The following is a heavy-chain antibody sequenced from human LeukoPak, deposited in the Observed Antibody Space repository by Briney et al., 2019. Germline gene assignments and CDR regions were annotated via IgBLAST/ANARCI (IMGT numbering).Heavy chain of an antibody. CDR3: ARQYGRPFDY. D-gene: IGHD4-17*01. CDR1: GYSFSNYW. V-gene: IGHV5-51*01. Sequence: GESLKISCKGSGYSFSNYWIGWVRQMPGKGLEWMGIIYPGDSDTRYSPSFQGQVTISVDESINTAYLQWSSLETSDTAMYYCARQYGRPFDYWGQGTLVTVSS. J-gene: IGHJ4*02. CDR2: IYPGDSDT.